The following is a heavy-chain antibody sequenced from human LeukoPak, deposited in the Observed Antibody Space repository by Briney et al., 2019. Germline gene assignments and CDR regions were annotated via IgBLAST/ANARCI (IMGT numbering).Heavy chain of an antibody. J-gene: IGHJ4*02. D-gene: IGHD3-22*01. CDR1: GGSISSYY. Sequence: PSETLSLTCTVSGGSISSYYWSWIRQPPGKGLEWTGYIYYSGSTNYNPSLKSRVTISVDTSKNQFSLKLTSVTAADTAVYYCARPPYDSSGYYYGWGQGTLVTVSS. CDR3: ARPPYDSSGYYYG. V-gene: IGHV4-59*01. CDR2: IYYSGST.